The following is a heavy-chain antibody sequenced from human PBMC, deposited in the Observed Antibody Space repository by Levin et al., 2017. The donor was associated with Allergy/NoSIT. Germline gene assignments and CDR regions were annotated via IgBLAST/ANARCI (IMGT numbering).Heavy chain of an antibody. CDR1: GGSISSSSYY. J-gene: IGHJ4*02. D-gene: IGHD5-18*01. V-gene: IGHV4-39*01. CDR3: AGETWIQLL. CDR2: IYYSGIT. Sequence: RSQTLSLTCTVSGGSISSSSYYWGWIRQPPGKGLEWIGSIYYSGITYYNPSLKSRVTISVDTSKNQFSLKLNSVTAADTAVYYCAGETWIQLLWGQGTLVTVSS.